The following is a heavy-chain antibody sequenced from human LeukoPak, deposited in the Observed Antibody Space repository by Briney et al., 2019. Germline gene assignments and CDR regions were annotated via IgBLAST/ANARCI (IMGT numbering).Heavy chain of an antibody. CDR3: ARHSSPMVVVAATLVWFDP. D-gene: IGHD2-15*01. CDR2: IYYSGST. Sequence: SETLSLTCTVSGGSISSYYWSRIRQPPGKGLEWIGYIYYSGSTNYNPSLKSRVTISVDTSKNQFSLKLSSVTAADTAVYYCARHSSPMVVVAATLVWFDPWGQGTLVTVSS. J-gene: IGHJ5*02. CDR1: GGSISSYY. V-gene: IGHV4-59*08.